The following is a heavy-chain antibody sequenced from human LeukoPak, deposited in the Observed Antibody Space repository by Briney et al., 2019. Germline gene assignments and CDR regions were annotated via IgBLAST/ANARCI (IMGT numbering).Heavy chain of an antibody. CDR3: AKGTMIVVAADYMDV. J-gene: IGHJ6*03. D-gene: IGHD3-22*01. V-gene: IGHV3-23*01. CDR2: ISGSGGST. Sequence: GGSLRLSCAASGLTFSSYAMSAGRQAPGKRLECVSAISGSGGSTYYADSVKGRFTISRDISKNTLYLQMNSLRAEDTAVYYCAKGTMIVVAADYMDVWGKGTTVTVSS. CDR1: GLTFSSYA.